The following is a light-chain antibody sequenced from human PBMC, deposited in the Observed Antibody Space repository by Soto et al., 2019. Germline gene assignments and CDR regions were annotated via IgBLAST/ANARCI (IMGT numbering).Light chain of an antibody. V-gene: IGKV3-20*01. Sequence: EVVLTQSPRTLSLSPGERATLSCRASQSVSYYLAWYQQKPGQAPRLLIYDASSRATGVPDRFSGSGSGTDFTLTISRLEPEDFAVYYCQQYGSSQWTFGQGAKVDI. J-gene: IGKJ1*01. CDR1: QSVSYY. CDR2: DAS. CDR3: QQYGSSQWT.